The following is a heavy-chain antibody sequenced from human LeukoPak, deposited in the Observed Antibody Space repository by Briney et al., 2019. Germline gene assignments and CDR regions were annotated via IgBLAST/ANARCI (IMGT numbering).Heavy chain of an antibody. CDR2: ISYDESNT. D-gene: IGHD4-17*01. CDR1: GFTFSSYA. J-gene: IGHJ4*02. CDR3: ARDGDGDYAFSYYFDY. V-gene: IGHV3-30*04. Sequence: GGSLRLSCAASGFTFSSYAMHWVRQAPGKGLEWVALISYDESNTFYADSVKGRFTISRDSSKNTLYLQMNSLRVEDTAVYYCARDGDGDYAFSYYFDYWGQGTLVTVSS.